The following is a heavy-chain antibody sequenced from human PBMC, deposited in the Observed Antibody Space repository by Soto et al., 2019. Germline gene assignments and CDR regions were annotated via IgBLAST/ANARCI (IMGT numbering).Heavy chain of an antibody. CDR2: IWYDGSNK. CDR3: ARDGVSGSGSYYLDY. D-gene: IGHD3-10*01. J-gene: IGHJ4*02. V-gene: IGHV3-33*01. Sequence: GGSLRLSCAASGFTFSSYGMHWVRQAPGKGLEWVAVIWYDGSNKYYADSVKGRFTISRDNSKNTLYLQMNSLRAEDTAVYYCARDGVSGSGSYYLDYWGQGTLVTVSS. CDR1: GFTFSSYG.